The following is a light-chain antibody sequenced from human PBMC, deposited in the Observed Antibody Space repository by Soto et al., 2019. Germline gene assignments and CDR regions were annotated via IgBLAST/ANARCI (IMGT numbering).Light chain of an antibody. CDR1: QSIGKH. CDR3: QQGYTSAIT. Sequence: IQMTQSTSTLSASVGDTVTITCRASQSIGKHLNWYQQKPGKAPKFLIYSVSSLQSEVPSRFSGSGSGTDFTLTINSLQPEDFATYYCQQGYTSAITFGQGTRLEIK. V-gene: IGKV1-39*01. CDR2: SVS. J-gene: IGKJ5*01.